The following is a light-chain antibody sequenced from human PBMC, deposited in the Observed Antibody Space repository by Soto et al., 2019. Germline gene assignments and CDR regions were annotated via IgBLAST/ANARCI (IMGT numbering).Light chain of an antibody. CDR3: QQYGSSPRT. Sequence: EIVLTQSPRTLSLSPGERATLSCRASQSVTSSYLAWYQQKPGQAPRLVIYGASSRATGIPDRFSGSGSGTDFTLTISRLEPEDFAVYYCQQYGSSPRTFGQGTKVEIK. J-gene: IGKJ1*01. CDR2: GAS. V-gene: IGKV3-20*01. CDR1: QSVTSSY.